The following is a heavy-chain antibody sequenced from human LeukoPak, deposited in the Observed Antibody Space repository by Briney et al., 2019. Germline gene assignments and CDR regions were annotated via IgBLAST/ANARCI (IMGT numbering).Heavy chain of an antibody. D-gene: IGHD6-13*01. J-gene: IGHJ6*03. Sequence: GGSLRLSCAASGFTFSSYWMSWVRQAPGKGLEWVANIKQDGSEKYYVDSVKGRFTISRDNAKNSLYLQMNSLRAEDTAVYYCARVHRGSSWYEYYYYYYMDVWGKGTTVTVSS. CDR3: ARVHRGSSWYEYYYYYYMDV. V-gene: IGHV3-7*01. CDR1: GFTFSSYW. CDR2: IKQDGSEK.